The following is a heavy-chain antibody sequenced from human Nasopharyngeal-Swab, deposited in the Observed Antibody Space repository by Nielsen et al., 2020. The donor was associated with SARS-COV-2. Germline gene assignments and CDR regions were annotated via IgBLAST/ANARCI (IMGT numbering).Heavy chain of an antibody. V-gene: IGHV4-59*01. CDR1: GGCISSNY. Sequence: SETWTSPCTVPGGCISSNYWSWIGKPPGKGLEWIGYIYYIGSTNYNPSLNSRVTISVETSKNQPTLKLSSVTAAEAAVYYCARRLAAYYMDDWGKGTTVTVSS. D-gene: IGHD4-11*01. J-gene: IGHJ6*03. CDR3: ARRLAAYYMDD. CDR2: IYYIGST.